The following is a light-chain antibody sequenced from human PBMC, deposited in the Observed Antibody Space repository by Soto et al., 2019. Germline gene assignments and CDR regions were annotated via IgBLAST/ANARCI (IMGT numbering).Light chain of an antibody. CDR2: GAS. J-gene: IGKJ4*01. V-gene: IGKV3-15*01. CDR1: QSVSSN. CDR3: QQYNNWPPPLT. Sequence: EIVMTQSPATLSVSPGERATLSCRASQSVSSNLAWYQQKPGQAPRLLIYGASTRATGIPARFSGSGSGTEFTLTISSLQYEDFAVYYCQQYNNWPPPLTFGGGTKVEIQ.